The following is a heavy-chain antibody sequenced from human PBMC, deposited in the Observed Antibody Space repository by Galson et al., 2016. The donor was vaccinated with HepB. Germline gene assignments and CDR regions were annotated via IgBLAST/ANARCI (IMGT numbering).Heavy chain of an antibody. CDR2: IYSDGSKI. CDR1: GFTFSNYG. D-gene: IGHD4-17*01. V-gene: IGHV3-33*01. J-gene: IGHJ4*02. Sequence: SLRLSCAASGFTFSNYGFHWARHTPAKGLEWVAFIYSDGSKIYYGNSVKGRFTISRGNSKHTVYLEMNSLRAEDTAVYYCARAHYGVLPLDYWGQGTLVTVSA. CDR3: ARAHYGVLPLDY.